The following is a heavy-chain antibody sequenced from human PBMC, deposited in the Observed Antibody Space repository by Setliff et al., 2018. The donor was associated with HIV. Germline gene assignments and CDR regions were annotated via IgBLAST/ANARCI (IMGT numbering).Heavy chain of an antibody. V-gene: IGHV4-31*03. CDR3: AGHSTLYGGNFDY. CDR2: ISYSGST. Sequence: TSETLSLTCNVSGASFSSGGYYWSWIRQHPGKGLEWIGYISYSGSTFYKSSLKSRVTMSIDTSKNQFSLMLSPVTAADTAVYYCAGHSTLYGGNFDYWGQGTLVTVSS. J-gene: IGHJ4*02. D-gene: IGHD4-17*01. CDR1: GASFSSGGYY.